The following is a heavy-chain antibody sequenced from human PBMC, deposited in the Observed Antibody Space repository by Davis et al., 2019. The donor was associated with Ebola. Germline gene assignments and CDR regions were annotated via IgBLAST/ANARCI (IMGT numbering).Heavy chain of an antibody. CDR3: ARGPEYYDFWSGYYRYYYGMDV. J-gene: IGHJ6*02. Sequence: GESLKISCAASGFTFSSYEMNWVRQAPGKGLEWVSYISSSGSTIYYADSVKGRFTISRDNSKNTLYLQMGSLRAEDMAVYYCARGPEYYDFWSGYYRYYYGMDVWGQGTTVTVSS. D-gene: IGHD3-3*01. V-gene: IGHV3-48*03. CDR1: GFTFSSYE. CDR2: ISSSGSTI.